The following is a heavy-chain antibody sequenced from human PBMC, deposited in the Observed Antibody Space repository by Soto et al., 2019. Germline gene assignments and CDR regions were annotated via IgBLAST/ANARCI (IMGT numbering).Heavy chain of an antibody. D-gene: IGHD2-2*01. J-gene: IGHJ5*02. CDR2: IIPIFGTA. CDR3: ARAHIVVVPNSMEGWFDP. CDR1: GGTFSSYA. V-gene: IGHV1-69*01. Sequence: QVQLVQSGAEVKKPGSSVKVSCKASGGTFSSYAISWVRQAPGQGLEWMGGIIPIFGTANYAQKFQGRVTITADEFISRGYMELSRLRSEDTAVYYCARAHIVVVPNSMEGWFDPCVQGPLVPVSS.